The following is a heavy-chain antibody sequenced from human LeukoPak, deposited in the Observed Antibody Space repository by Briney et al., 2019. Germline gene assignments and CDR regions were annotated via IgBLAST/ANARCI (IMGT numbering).Heavy chain of an antibody. CDR1: GYTLTGYY. D-gene: IGHD2-15*01. Sequence: SVKVSCKAAGYTLTGYYMYWVRQAPGQGLEWMGWINPNSGGTNYAQKFQGRVTMTRDTSISTAYMELSRLRSDDTAVYYCARRYCSGGSCYSDYWGQGTLVTVSS. CDR3: ARRYCSGGSCYSDY. J-gene: IGHJ4*02. V-gene: IGHV1-2*02. CDR2: INPNSGGT.